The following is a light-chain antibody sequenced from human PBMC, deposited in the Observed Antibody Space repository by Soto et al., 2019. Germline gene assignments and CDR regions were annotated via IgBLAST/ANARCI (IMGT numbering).Light chain of an antibody. Sequence: QAVVTQEPSLTVSPGGTVTLTCGSSTGAVTSGHYPYWFQQKPGQAPKTLIYDTTNKHSWSPARFSGSLLGGKAALTLSGAQSEDEADYYCLLVYSGIVVFGGGTKVTVL. CDR3: LLVYSGIVV. CDR1: TGAVTSGHY. V-gene: IGLV7-46*01. CDR2: DTT. J-gene: IGLJ2*01.